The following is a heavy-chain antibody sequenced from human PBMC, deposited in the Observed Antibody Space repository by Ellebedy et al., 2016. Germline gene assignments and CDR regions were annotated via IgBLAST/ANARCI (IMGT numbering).Heavy chain of an antibody. Sequence: GESLKISXAASGFTVSSHAFHWVRQAPGMGLEWVALIIVDGSEEYYSDSVKGRFTISRDNSKNTVYLQMNSLRLDDTGVYYCARGVAYGMDVWGQGTTVTVSS. CDR3: ARGVAYGMDV. CDR1: GFTVSSHA. J-gene: IGHJ6*02. CDR2: IIVDGSEE. V-gene: IGHV3-30-3*01. D-gene: IGHD3-10*01.